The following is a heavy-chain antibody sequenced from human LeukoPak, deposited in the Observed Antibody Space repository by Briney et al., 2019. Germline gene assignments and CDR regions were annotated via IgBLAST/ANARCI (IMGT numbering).Heavy chain of an antibody. V-gene: IGHV1-18*01. D-gene: IGHD5-18*01. CDR2: ISAYHGNT. CDR3: AREGIQLWSTYYYYMDV. Sequence: ASVKVSFTTSGCTFTTYGISWVRLAPGQGLEWVGWISAYHGNTTYAKRLQGRVTTTTDTSTSTAYMQIRSLRSADTAVYYCAREGIQLWSTYYYYMDVWGKGTTVTVSS. CDR1: GCTFTTYG. J-gene: IGHJ6*03.